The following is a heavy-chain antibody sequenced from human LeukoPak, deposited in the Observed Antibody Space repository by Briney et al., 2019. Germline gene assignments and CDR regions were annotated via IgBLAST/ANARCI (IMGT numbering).Heavy chain of an antibody. CDR1: GYTFTSYG. D-gene: IGHD6-19*01. CDR2: ISAYNGNT. CDR3: ARVLEGSIAVAGTTDY. Sequence: ASVKVSCKASGYTFTSYGISWVRQAPGQGLEWMGWISAYNGNTNYAQKLQGRVTMTTGTSTSTAYMELRSLRSDDTAVYYCARVLEGSIAVAGTTDYWGQGTLVTVSS. V-gene: IGHV1-18*01. J-gene: IGHJ4*02.